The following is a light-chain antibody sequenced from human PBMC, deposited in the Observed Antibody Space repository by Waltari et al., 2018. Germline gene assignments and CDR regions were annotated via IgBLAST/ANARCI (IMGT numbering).Light chain of an antibody. CDR3: QYCSNWPPT. CDR2: DAS. Sequence: EIVLTQSPDTLSLSPGDTATLSCRASQSISTYLAWYQQRPGQAPRLLIYDASNRATGIPARFRGSGSGTDFTLTISSLEPEDFALYYCQYCSNWPPTFGQGTKLEIK. J-gene: IGKJ2*01. CDR1: QSISTY. V-gene: IGKV3-11*01.